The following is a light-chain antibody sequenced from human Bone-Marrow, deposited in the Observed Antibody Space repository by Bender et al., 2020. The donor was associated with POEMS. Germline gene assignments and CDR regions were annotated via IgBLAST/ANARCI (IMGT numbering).Light chain of an antibody. V-gene: IGLV1-44*01. CDR3: SSYTTDSTLL. CDR1: SSNIGTNP. Sequence: QSVLTQPPSASGTPGQRVTISCSGSSSNIGTNPVNWYQQLPGTAPKLIIYDVTERPSEVSNRFSGSKSDNTASLIISGLQAEDEAAYYCSSYTTDSTLLFGGGTKLTVL. J-gene: IGLJ2*01. CDR2: DVT.